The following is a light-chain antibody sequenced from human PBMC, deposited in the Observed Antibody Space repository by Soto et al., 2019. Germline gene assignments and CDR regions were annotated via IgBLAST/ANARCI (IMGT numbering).Light chain of an antibody. V-gene: IGKV3-20*01. CDR3: QQYGSSPYWT. Sequence: EIVLPQSPDTLSLSRGERATLSCRASQSFSSSYLVWYQQKPGQTTRLLIYDASSKATGIPDRFSGSGSGTDLTLTISGLEPEDFAVYYYQQYGSSPYWTFGDGTKVELK. J-gene: IGKJ1*01. CDR2: DAS. CDR1: QSFSSSY.